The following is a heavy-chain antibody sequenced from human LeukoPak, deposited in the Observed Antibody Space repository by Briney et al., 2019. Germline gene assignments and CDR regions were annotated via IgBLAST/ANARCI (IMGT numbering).Heavy chain of an antibody. Sequence: GGSLRLSCAASGYSFSSYAMNWVRQAPGKGLEWVSSISSSSKYIYYADSMKGRFTISRDNAKNSLYLQMNSLRPEDTAVYYCARPWVNDGDNEYYYFYGMDVWGQGTTVTVSS. CDR3: ARPWVNDGDNEYYYFYGMDV. CDR2: ISSSSKYI. J-gene: IGHJ6*02. CDR1: GYSFSSYA. V-gene: IGHV3-21*01. D-gene: IGHD5-24*01.